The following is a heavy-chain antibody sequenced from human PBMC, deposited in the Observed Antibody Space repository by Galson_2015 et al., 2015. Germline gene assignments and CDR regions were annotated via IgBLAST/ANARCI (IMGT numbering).Heavy chain of an antibody. CDR2: TYYRSKWYN. CDR1: GDSVSSNSAA. CDR3: ARAGAGSGSPNYWFFDL. V-gene: IGHV6-1*01. J-gene: IGHJ2*01. Sequence: CAISGDSVSSNSAAWNWIRQSPSRGLEWLGRTYYRSKWYNDYAVSVKSRITINPDTSKNQFSLKLTSVTAADTAVYYCARAGAGSGSPNYWFFDLWGRGTLVTVSS. D-gene: IGHD3-10*01.